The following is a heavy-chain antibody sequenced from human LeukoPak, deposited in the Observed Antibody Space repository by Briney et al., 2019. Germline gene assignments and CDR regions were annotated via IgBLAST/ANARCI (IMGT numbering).Heavy chain of an antibody. D-gene: IGHD3-3*01. V-gene: IGHV4-34*01. CDR2: INHSGST. CDR1: GGSFSGYY. J-gene: IGHJ6*03. CDR3: ARSRVTIFGGYYMDV. Sequence: PSETLSLTCAVYGGSFSGYYWSWIRQPPGKGLEWIGEINHSGSTNYNPSLKSRVTISVDTSKNQFSLKLSSVTAADTAVYYCARSRVTIFGGYYMDVWGKGTTVTVSS.